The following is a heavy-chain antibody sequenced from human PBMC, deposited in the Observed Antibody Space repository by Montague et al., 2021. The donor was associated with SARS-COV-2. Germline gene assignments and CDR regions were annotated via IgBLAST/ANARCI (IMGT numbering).Heavy chain of an antibody. Sequence: SRRLSCAASGFPFSSYSMNWVRQAPGKGLEWVAVIWYDGSNKYYADSVKGRFTISRDNSKNTLYLQMNSLRAEDTAVYYCAREYDILTGYYFDYWGQGTLVTVSS. D-gene: IGHD3-9*01. CDR2: IWYDGSNK. CDR1: GFPFSSYS. CDR3: AREYDILTGYYFDY. V-gene: IGHV3-33*08. J-gene: IGHJ4*02.